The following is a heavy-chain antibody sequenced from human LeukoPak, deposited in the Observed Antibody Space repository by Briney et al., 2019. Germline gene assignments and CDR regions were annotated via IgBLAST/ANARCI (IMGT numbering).Heavy chain of an antibody. V-gene: IGHV3-23*01. CDR2: ISGSGGST. Sequence: TGGSLRLSCAASGFTFSNYWMNWVRQAPGKGLEWVSAISGSGGSTYYADSVKGRFTISRDNSKNTLYPQMNSLRAEDTAVYYCAKDRVVAATYYFDYWGQGTLVTVSS. D-gene: IGHD2-15*01. CDR1: GFTFSNYW. CDR3: AKDRVVAATYYFDY. J-gene: IGHJ4*02.